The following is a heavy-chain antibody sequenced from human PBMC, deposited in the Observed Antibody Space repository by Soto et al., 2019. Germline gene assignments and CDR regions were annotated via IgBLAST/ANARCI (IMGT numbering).Heavy chain of an antibody. CDR1: GTTFSNFA. CDR2: IILPFGTP. D-gene: IGHD3-22*01. V-gene: IGHV1-69*12. J-gene: IGHJ4*02. Sequence: QVRLVQSGAEVKKTGSSVKVSCEASGTTFSNFAIGWVRQAPGQGPEWMGGIILPFGTPNYAQTFQGRVTISADESITTDYMELRGLQSEDTAVYYCVRGPDYEGYFDYWGQGTLVTVSS. CDR3: VRGPDYEGYFDY.